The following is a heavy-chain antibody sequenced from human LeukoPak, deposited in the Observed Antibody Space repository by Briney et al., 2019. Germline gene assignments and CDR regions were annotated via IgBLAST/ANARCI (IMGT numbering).Heavy chain of an antibody. J-gene: IGHJ5*02. D-gene: IGHD6-13*01. CDR2: ISAYNGNT. CDR1: GYTFTSYG. CDR3: VRSFTPAAIIAAAHNWFDP. V-gene: IGHV1-18*01. Sequence: ASVKVSCKPSGYTFTSYGISWVRQAPGQGLEWMGWISAYNGNTNYAQKLQGRVTMTTDTSTSTAYMELRSLRADDRAVYYCVRSFTPAAIIAAAHNWFDPWGQGTLVTVSS.